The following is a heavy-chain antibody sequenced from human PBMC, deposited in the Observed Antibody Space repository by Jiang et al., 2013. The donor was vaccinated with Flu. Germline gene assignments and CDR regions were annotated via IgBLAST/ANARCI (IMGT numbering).Heavy chain of an antibody. V-gene: IGHV4-34*01. D-gene: IGHD3-16*02. J-gene: IGHJ4*02. CDR3: ARGEYDYVWGSYRYTTTFDY. CDR1: GGSFSGYY. Sequence: ETLSLTCAVYGGSFSGYYWSWIRQPPGKGLEWIGEINHSGSTNYNPSLKSRVTISVDTSKNQFSLKLSSVTAADTAVYYCARGEYDYVWGSYRYTTTFDYWGQGTLVTVSS. CDR2: INHSGST.